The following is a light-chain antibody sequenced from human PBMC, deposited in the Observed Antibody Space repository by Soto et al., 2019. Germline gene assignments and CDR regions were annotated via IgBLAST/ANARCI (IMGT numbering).Light chain of an antibody. CDR3: AAWDDSLSGRV. J-gene: IGLJ2*01. Sequence: QSVLTQPPSASGTPGQRVTISCSGSSSNTGSNYVYWYQQLPGTAPKLLIDTNNQRPSGVPDRFSGSKSGTSASLAISGRRSEDEANYYCAAWDDSLSGRVFGGGTKLTVL. V-gene: IGLV1-47*01. CDR1: SSNTGSNY. CDR2: TNN.